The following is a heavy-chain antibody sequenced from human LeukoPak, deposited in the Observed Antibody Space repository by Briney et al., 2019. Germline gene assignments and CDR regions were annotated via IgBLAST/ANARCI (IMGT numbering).Heavy chain of an antibody. J-gene: IGHJ6*02. CDR1: GGSISSGGYS. D-gene: IGHD5-12*01. CDR2: IYHSGST. V-gene: IGHV4-30-2*01. CDR3: ARGIVATSTNYYYYYGMDV. Sequence: SETLSLTCAVSGGSISSGGYSWSWIRQPPGKGLEWIGYIYHSGSTYYNPSLKSRVTISVDRSKNQFSLKLSSVTAADTAVYYCARGIVATSTNYYYYYGMDVWGQGTTVTVSS.